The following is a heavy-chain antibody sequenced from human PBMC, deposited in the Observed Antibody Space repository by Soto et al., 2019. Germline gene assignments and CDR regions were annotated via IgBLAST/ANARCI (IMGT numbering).Heavy chain of an antibody. D-gene: IGHD6-13*01. J-gene: IGHJ4*02. CDR1: GFTFSSYA. V-gene: IGHV3-30-3*02. CDR2: ISYDGSNK. Sequence: GGSLRLSCAASGFTFSSYAMHWVRQAPGKGLEWVAVISYDGSNKYYADSVKGRFTISRDNSKNTLYLQMNSLRAEDTAVYYCAKSRSYSSWYYFDYWGQGTLVTVSS. CDR3: AKSRSYSSWYYFDY.